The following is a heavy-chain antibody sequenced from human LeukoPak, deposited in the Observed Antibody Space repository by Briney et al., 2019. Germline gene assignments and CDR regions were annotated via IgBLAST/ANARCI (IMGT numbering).Heavy chain of an antibody. V-gene: IGHV4-39*01. CDR1: GGSISGSTDY. J-gene: IGHJ4*02. CDR3: ARRRITPLPFDY. D-gene: IGHD1-14*01. Sequence: SETLSLTCTVSGGSISGSTDYWGWIRQTPGKGLEWIGSIYYSGSAYYNPSLKRRVTISLDTSQNQFSLELSSVTAADTAVYYCARRRITPLPFDYWGQGTLVTVSS. CDR2: IYYSGSA.